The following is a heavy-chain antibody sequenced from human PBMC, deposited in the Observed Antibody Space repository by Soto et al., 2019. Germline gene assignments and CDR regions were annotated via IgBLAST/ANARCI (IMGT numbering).Heavy chain of an antibody. Sequence: QVQLQESGPGLVKPSETLSLTCTVSGGSISSYYWTWIRQPPGKGLEWIGNMHSSGSTNYNPSLKSRVTISVDTSKSQFSLNLRSVTAADTAVYYCARGNNEGYYYYYMDVWGKGTTVTVSS. D-gene: IGHD1-1*01. CDR3: ARGNNEGYYYYYMDV. CDR1: GGSISSYY. J-gene: IGHJ6*03. CDR2: MHSSGST. V-gene: IGHV4-59*01.